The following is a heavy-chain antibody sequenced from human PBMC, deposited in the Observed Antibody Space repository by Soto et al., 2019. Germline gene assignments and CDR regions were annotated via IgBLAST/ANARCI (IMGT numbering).Heavy chain of an antibody. J-gene: IGHJ6*02. D-gene: IGHD3-3*01. CDR2: IIPIFGTA. CDR1: GGTFSSYA. CDR3: ARVRGGFGVSRVDYYYYGTDV. Sequence: QVQLVQSGAEVKKPGSSVKVSCKASGGTFSSYAISWVRQAPGQGLEWMGGIIPIFGTANYAQKFQGRVTITADESTSTAYMELSSLRSEDTAVYYCARVRGGFGVSRVDYYYYGTDVWGQGTTVTVSS. V-gene: IGHV1-69*01.